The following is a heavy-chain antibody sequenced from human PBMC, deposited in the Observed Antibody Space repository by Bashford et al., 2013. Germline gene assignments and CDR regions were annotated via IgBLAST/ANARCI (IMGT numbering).Heavy chain of an antibody. V-gene: IGHV1-69*05. CDR1: GGTFSSYA. CDR2: IIPIFGTA. D-gene: IGHD1-26*01. CDR3: ARSSTRGWGRYYRTYFDS. J-gene: IGHJ4*02. Sequence: SVKVSCKASGGTFSSYAISWVRQAPGQGLEWMGGIIPIFGTANYAQNLQGRVTMTTETSTSTAYMELRGLRSDDTAVYYCARSSTRGWGRYYRTYFDSWGQGTLVTVSS.